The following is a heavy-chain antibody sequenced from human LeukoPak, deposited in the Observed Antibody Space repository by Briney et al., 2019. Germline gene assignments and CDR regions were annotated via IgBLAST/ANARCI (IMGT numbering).Heavy chain of an antibody. J-gene: IGHJ3*02. CDR2: IYYSGST. CDR1: GGSISSYY. D-gene: IGHD3-22*01. Sequence: PSETLSLTCTVSGGSISSYYWSWIRQPPGKGLEWIGYIYYSGSTNYNPSLKSRVTISVDTSKNQFSLKLSSVTAADTAVYYCARARTRTTWRTYYYDSSGCYLDAFDIWGQGTMVTVSS. V-gene: IGHV4-59*01. CDR3: ARARTRTTWRTYYYDSSGCYLDAFDI.